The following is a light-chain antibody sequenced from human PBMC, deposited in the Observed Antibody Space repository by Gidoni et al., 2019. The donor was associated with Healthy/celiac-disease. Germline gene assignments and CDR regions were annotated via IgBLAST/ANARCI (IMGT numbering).Light chain of an antibody. V-gene: IGKV4-1*01. CDR1: QSVLYSSNNKNY. J-gene: IGKJ1*01. Sequence: DIVMTQSPDSLAVSLGERATIHCKSSQSVLYSSNNKNYLAWYQQKPGQPPKLLIYWASTRESGVPDRFSGSGSGTDFTLTISSLQAEDVAVYYCQQYYSTPLTFGQXTKVEIK. CDR3: QQYYSTPLT. CDR2: WAS.